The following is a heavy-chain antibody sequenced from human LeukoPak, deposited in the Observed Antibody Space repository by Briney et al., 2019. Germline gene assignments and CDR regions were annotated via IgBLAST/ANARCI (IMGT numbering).Heavy chain of an antibody. J-gene: IGHJ4*02. D-gene: IGHD6-13*01. V-gene: IGHV3-9*01. Sequence: PGGSLRLSCAASGFTFDDYAMHWVRQAPGKGLEWVSGISWSSGSIGYADSVKGRFTISRDNAKNSLYLQMNSLRAEDTALYYCAKDMSSSWYYFDYWGQGTLVTISS. CDR3: AKDMSSSWYYFDY. CDR2: ISWSSGSI. CDR1: GFTFDDYA.